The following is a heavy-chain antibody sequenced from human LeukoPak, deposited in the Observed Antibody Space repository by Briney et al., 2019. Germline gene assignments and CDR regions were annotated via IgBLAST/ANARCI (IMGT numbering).Heavy chain of an antibody. CDR2: VDPGGTT. CDR1: GYSISSGDYY. CDR3: AREGAYCSGTDCFATTVDA. D-gene: IGHD2-2*01. V-gene: IGHV4-61*02. J-gene: IGHJ5*02. Sequence: PSETLSLTCNVSGYSISSGDYYWTWIRQPAGKGLEWIGRVDPGGTTSYNPSLISRVTVSVDPSKNQFSLSLTSVTAADTATYYCAREGAYCSGTDCFATTVDAWGPGALVTVSS.